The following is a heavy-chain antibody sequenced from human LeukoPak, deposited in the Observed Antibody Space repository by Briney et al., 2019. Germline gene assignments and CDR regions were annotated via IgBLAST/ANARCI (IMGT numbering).Heavy chain of an antibody. D-gene: IGHD6-13*01. Sequence: PGGSLRLSCAASGFTFSSYSMNWVRQAPGKGLEWVANIKQDGSEKNYVDSVKGRFTISRDNAKNSVYLQMNSLRAEDTAVYYCARGYSTFWGQGTLVTVSS. J-gene: IGHJ4*02. CDR3: ARGYSTF. V-gene: IGHV3-7*04. CDR1: GFTFSSYS. CDR2: IKQDGSEK.